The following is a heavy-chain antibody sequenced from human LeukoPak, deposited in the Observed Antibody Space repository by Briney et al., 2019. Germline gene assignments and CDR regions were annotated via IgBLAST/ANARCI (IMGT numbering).Heavy chain of an antibody. J-gene: IGHJ3*02. D-gene: IGHD1-26*01. Sequence: GGSLRLSCAASGFTFSSYTMNWVRQAPGKGLEWVSSISTSSSDIYYADSVKGRFTISRDNAKNSLYLQMNSLRAGDTAVYYCAREWELLSPDAFDIWGQGTMVTVSS. CDR2: ISTSSSDI. CDR1: GFTFSSYT. V-gene: IGHV3-21*01. CDR3: AREWELLSPDAFDI.